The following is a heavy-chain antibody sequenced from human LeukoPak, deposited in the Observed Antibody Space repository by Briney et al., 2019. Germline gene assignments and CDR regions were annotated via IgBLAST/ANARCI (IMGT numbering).Heavy chain of an antibody. CDR1: GGSVSGYY. CDR2: IYSSGGT. J-gene: IGHJ5*02. D-gene: IGHD2-15*01. V-gene: IGHV4-59*08. CDR3: ARHSLHCSGGRCYPNWFDP. Sequence: SETLSLTCTVFGGSVSGYYWDWIRQPPGKGLEWIGYIYSSGGTNYNPSLKSRVTISVDTSKNQFSLRLSSVTAADTALYYCARHSLHCSGGRCYPNWFDPWGQGTLVTVSS.